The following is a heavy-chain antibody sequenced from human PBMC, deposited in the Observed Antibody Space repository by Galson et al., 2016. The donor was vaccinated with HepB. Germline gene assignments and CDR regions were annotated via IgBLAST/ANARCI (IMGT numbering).Heavy chain of an antibody. Sequence: SVKVSCKASGGSFSNYAISWVRQAPGQGLEWVGGIIPMLGTTNYAQKFLGRVTITADESTGTAYMELNSLRSEDTAMFFCARDSRIGVPSYYYAMDVWGQGTTVTVSS. D-gene: IGHD6-19*01. CDR2: IIPMLGTT. CDR3: ARDSRIGVPSYYYAMDV. V-gene: IGHV1-69*13. J-gene: IGHJ6*02. CDR1: GGSFSNYA.